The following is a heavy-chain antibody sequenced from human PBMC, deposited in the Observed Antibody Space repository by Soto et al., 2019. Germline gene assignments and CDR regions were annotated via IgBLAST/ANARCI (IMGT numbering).Heavy chain of an antibody. Sequence: SETLSLTCTVSGGSVSSGSYYWSWIRQPPGKGLEWIGYIYYSGSTNYNPSLKSRVTISVDTSKNQFSLKLSSVTAADTAVYYCARGMGAITGTDYYYYGMDVWGQGTTVTVSS. D-gene: IGHD1-20*01. CDR2: IYYSGST. CDR1: GGSVSSGSYY. V-gene: IGHV4-61*01. CDR3: ARGMGAITGTDYYYYGMDV. J-gene: IGHJ6*02.